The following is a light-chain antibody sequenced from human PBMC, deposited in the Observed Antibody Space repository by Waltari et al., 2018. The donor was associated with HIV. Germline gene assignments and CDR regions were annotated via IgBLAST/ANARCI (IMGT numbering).Light chain of an antibody. J-gene: IGLJ2*01. Sequence: SYVLTQPPSVSVAPGQTARIACGGNNIGSKSVHWYQQKPGQAPVLGVYDGPDRPAGIPERFSGSNSGNTATRTVSRVEAGDEADYDWQEWQSINEQPTGVFGGGTKLTVL. CDR3: QEWQSINEQPTGV. V-gene: IGLV3-21*02. CDR1: NIGSKS. CDR2: DGP.